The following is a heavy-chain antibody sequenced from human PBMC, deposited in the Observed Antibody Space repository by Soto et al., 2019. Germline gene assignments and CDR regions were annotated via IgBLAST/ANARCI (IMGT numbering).Heavy chain of an antibody. Sequence: SETLSLTCTVSGGSISSYYWTWIRQPPGKGLEWIGNIYYSGSTNYNPSLKSRVTISVDTSKNQFSLKLNSVTAADTAVYYCARMITVTSYRAAGWAYHMDVWGKGTTVTVSS. V-gene: IGHV4-59*08. CDR2: IYYSGST. J-gene: IGHJ6*03. CDR1: GGSISSYY. CDR3: ARMITVTSYRAAGWAYHMDV. D-gene: IGHD4-17*01.